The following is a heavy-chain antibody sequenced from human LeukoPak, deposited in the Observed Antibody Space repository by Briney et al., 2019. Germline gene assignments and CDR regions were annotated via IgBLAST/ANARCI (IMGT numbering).Heavy chain of an antibody. J-gene: IGHJ5*02. V-gene: IGHV4-34*01. CDR1: GGSFSGYY. Sequence: SETLSLTCAVYGGSFSGYYWSWIRQPPGKGLEWIGEINHSGSTNYNPSLKSRVTISVDTSKNQFSLKLRYVTAAETAVYYCARHARRAVIGTFFPFDPWRRGTLVTVSS. CDR3: ARHARRAVIGTFFPFDP. CDR2: INHSGST. D-gene: IGHD2/OR15-2a*01.